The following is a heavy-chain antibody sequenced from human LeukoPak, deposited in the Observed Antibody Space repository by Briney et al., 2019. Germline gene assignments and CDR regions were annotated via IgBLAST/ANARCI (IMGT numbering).Heavy chain of an antibody. D-gene: IGHD2-15*01. CDR3: AREGVDHSGGHNWFDP. Sequence: TPSETLSLTCTVSGGSMSSSCWSWIRHPAGEGLQWIGCMYTSGINASGSTNYNPSLKSRDTMSVDTSKNQFSLKLTSVTAADTAVYYCAREGVDHSGGHNWFDPWGQGTLVTVSS. CDR2: MYTSGINASGST. CDR1: GGSMSSSC. V-gene: IGHV4-4*07. J-gene: IGHJ5*02.